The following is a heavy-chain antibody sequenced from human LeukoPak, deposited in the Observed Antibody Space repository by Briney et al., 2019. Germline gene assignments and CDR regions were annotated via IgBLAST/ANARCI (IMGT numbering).Heavy chain of an antibody. V-gene: IGHV4-39*01. CDR1: GGSISSSSYY. D-gene: IGHD2/OR15-2a*01. J-gene: IGHJ4*02. CDR3: ARPRLSNPYFDY. CDR2: IYYSGST. Sequence: SETLSLTCTVSGGSISSSSYYWGWIRQPPGKGLEWIGSIYYSGSTYYNPSLKSRVTISVDTSKNQFSLKLSSVTAADTAVYYCARPRLSNPYFDYWGQGTLVTVSS.